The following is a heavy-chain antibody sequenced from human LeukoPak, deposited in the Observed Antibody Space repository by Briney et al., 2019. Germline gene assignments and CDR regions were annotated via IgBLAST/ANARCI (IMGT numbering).Heavy chain of an antibody. CDR3: ARWPDYYDSSGYYGAAFDI. Sequence: ASVKVSCKASGYTFTSYGISWVRQAPGQGLEWMGWISAYNGNTNYAQKLQGRATMTTDTSTSTAYMELRSLRSDDTAVYYCARWPDYYDSSGYYGAAFDIWGQGTKVTVSS. J-gene: IGHJ3*02. D-gene: IGHD3-22*01. V-gene: IGHV1-18*01. CDR1: GYTFTSYG. CDR2: ISAYNGNT.